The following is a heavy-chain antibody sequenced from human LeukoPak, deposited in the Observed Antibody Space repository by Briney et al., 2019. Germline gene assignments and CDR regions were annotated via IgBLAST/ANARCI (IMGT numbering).Heavy chain of an antibody. Sequence: PGGSLRLSCAASGFAFRDYWMNWVRQAPGKGLEWVANINLGGSVILYVDSVKGRFTASRDNAENSVSLQMNSLRAEDTAVYYCARQGYSSGKWGQGTLVTVSS. CDR1: GFAFRDYW. J-gene: IGHJ4*02. CDR2: INLGGSVI. V-gene: IGHV3-7*01. D-gene: IGHD6-19*01. CDR3: ARQGYSSGK.